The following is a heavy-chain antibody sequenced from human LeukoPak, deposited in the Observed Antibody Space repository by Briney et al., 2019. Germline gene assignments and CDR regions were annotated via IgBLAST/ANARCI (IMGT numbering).Heavy chain of an antibody. CDR2: IIPILGIA. J-gene: IGHJ4*02. D-gene: IGHD3-10*01. CDR3: ATGGKTYGSGTIDY. V-gene: IGHV1-69*02. Sequence: SVKVSCKASGGTFTSYTISWVRQAPGQGLEWMGRIIPILGIANYAQKFQGRVTITADKSTSTVYTELSSLRSEDTAVYYCATGGKTYGSGTIDYWGQGTLVTVSS. CDR1: GGTFTSYT.